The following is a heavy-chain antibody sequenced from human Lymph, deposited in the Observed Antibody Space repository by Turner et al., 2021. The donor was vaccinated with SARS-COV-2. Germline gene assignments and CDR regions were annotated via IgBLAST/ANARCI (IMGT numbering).Heavy chain of an antibody. J-gene: IGHJ6*02. CDR2: IIPILRIA. CDR3: ARVVGGFGELGYYYYYGMDV. CDR1: GGTFSRYA. V-gene: IGHV1-69*10. Sequence: QVQLVQSGAEVKKPGSSVKVSCKASGGTFSRYAISWVRQAPGQGLEWRGGIIPILRIATYAQKFQGRATITADKSASTAYMELSSLSSEETAVFYCARVVGGFGELGYYYYYGMDVWGQGTTVTVSS. D-gene: IGHD3-10*01.